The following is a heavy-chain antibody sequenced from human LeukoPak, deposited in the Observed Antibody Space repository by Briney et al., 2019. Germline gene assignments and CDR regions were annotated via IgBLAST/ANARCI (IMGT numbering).Heavy chain of an antibody. CDR1: GFTFSSYA. Sequence: GGSLRLSCAASGFTFSSYAMSWVRQAPGKGLEWVSVIYSGGSTYYADSVKGRFTISRDNSKNTLYLQMNSLRAEDTAVYYCARISVGYYDSSGSYFDYWGQGTLVTVSS. CDR3: ARISVGYYDSSGSYFDY. V-gene: IGHV3-66*01. CDR2: IYSGGST. J-gene: IGHJ4*02. D-gene: IGHD3-22*01.